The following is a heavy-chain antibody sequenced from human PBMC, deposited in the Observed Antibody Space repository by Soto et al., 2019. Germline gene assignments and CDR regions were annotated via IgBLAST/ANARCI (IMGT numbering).Heavy chain of an antibody. Sequence: QVQLQQWGAGLVKPSETLSLSCAVYGQSFSGHSWAWIRQPPGKGLEWIGEISESGSTYYNPSLKSRVTSSTDTSKNQFSLKLSSVTAADTAAYFCARGSGIVALPGELEDVNYDFWGQGTLVNVSS. CDR3: ARGSGIVALPGELEDVNYDF. D-gene: IGHD1-1*01. V-gene: IGHV4-34*01. CDR1: GQSFSGHS. CDR2: ISESGST. J-gene: IGHJ4*02.